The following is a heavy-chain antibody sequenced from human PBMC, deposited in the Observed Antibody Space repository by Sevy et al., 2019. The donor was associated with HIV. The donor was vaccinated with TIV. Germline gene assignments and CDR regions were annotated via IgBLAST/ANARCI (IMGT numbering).Heavy chain of an antibody. J-gene: IGHJ4*02. CDR2: IRGSGGRGEKK. D-gene: IGHD3-22*01. Sequence: GGSLRLSCAASGLPFGNIPWNWVPRLPGRGWGWVSGIRGSGGRGEKKNYEDPVKGRFTISRDDSKNSLYLQLNSLRAEDTAIYYCARKYDSSGYFDYWGQGTLVTVSS. V-gene: IGHV3-23*01. CDR1: GLPFGNIP. CDR3: ARKYDSSGYFDY.